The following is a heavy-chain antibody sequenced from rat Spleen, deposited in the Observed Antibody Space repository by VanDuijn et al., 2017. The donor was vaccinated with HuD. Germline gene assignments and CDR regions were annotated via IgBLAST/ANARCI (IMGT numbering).Heavy chain of an antibody. CDR1: GFTFSDYY. V-gene: IGHV5-20*01. J-gene: IGHJ2*01. CDR3: TRDRILRSTGFDY. CDR2: IKYDGHAT. Sequence: EVQLVESGGGLVQPGRSLTLSCAASGFTFSDYYMTWVRQAPTRGLEWVASIKYDGHATYYRDSVKGRFTISRDNAKSSLHLQMDSLGSEDTATYYCTRDRILRSTGFDYWGQGVMVTVSS. D-gene: IGHD1-6*01.